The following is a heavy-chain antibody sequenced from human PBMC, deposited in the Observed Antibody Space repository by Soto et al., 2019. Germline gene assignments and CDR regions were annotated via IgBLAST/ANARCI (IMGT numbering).Heavy chain of an antibody. D-gene: IGHD2-21*02. V-gene: IGHV3-11*01. Sequence: QVQLVESGGGLIKHGGSLRLSCTASGFTFSDYYMSWIRQAPGKGLEWVSYISSSGSAIYYADSVKGRFTISRDNAKNSLYLQMNSLRAEDTAVYYCARDRYGDKAFDYWGQGTLVTVSS. CDR1: GFTFSDYY. CDR3: ARDRYGDKAFDY. CDR2: ISSSGSAI. J-gene: IGHJ4*02.